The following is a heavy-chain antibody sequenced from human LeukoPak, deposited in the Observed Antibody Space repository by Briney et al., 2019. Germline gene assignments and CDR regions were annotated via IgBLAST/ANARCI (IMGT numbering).Heavy chain of an antibody. CDR2: INHSGST. V-gene: IGHV4-34*01. CDR3: ARGRDSSGWLRAPGWFDP. J-gene: IGHJ5*02. CDR1: GGSFSGYY. D-gene: IGHD6-19*01. Sequence: ETLSLTCAVYGGSFSGYYWSWIRQPPGKGLEWIGEINHSGSTNYNPSLKSRVTISVDTSKNQFSLKLSSVTAADTAVYYCARGRDSSGWLRAPGWFDPWGQGTLVTVSS.